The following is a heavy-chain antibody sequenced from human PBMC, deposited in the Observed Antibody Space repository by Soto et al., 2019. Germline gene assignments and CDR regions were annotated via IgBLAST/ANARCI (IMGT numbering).Heavy chain of an antibody. CDR2: INPSGGNT. D-gene: IGHD4-17*01. V-gene: IGHV1-46*01. Sequence: ASVKVSCKASGYTFTSYYMHWVRQAPGQGLEWMGIINPSGGNTGYAQKFQGRVTMTRNTSISTAYMELSSLRSEDTAVYYCARTLYGDNVDYWGQGTLVTVSS. J-gene: IGHJ4*02. CDR3: ARTLYGDNVDY. CDR1: GYTFTSYY.